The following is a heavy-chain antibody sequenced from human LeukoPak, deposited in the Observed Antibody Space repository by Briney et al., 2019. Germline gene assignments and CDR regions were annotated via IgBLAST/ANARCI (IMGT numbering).Heavy chain of an antibody. Sequence: KPSETLSLTCTVSGGSLNSGSYYWGWIRQPPGKGLEWIGSIYYSGRTYYNPSLRSRATIFVDTSKNQFSLKLNSVTAADTAVYYCARSQATAMVSDYWGQGTLVTVSS. V-gene: IGHV4-39*01. D-gene: IGHD2-2*01. CDR2: IYYSGRT. J-gene: IGHJ4*02. CDR1: GGSLNSGSYY. CDR3: ARSQATAMVSDY.